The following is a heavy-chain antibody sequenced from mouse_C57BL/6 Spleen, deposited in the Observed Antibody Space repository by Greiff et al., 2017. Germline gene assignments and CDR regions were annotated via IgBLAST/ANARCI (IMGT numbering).Heavy chain of an antibody. D-gene: IGHD2-3*01. CDR3: ARSSDGYSFDY. J-gene: IGHJ2*01. Sequence: VQLQQSGAELVKPGASVKISCKASGYAFSSYWMNWVKQRPGKGLEWIGQIYPGDGDTNYNGKFKGKATLTADKSSSTAYMQLSSLTSEDSAVYFCARSSDGYSFDYWGQGTTLTVSS. CDR2: IYPGDGDT. CDR1: GYAFSSYW. V-gene: IGHV1-80*01.